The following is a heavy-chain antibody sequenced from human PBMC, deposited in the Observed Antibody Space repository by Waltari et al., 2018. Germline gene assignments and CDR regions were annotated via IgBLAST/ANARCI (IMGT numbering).Heavy chain of an antibody. J-gene: IGHJ5*02. CDR3: ATSGIAVAGGINWFDP. CDR1: GYTFTSYG. D-gene: IGHD6-19*01. V-gene: IGHV1-18*01. CDR2: ISAYNGNT. Sequence: QVQLVQSGAEVKKPGASVKVSCKASGYTFTSYGISWVRQAPGQGLEWMGWISAYNGNTNYAQKLQGRVTMTTDESTSTAYMELSSLRSEDTAVYYCATSGIAVAGGINWFDPWGQGTLVTVSS.